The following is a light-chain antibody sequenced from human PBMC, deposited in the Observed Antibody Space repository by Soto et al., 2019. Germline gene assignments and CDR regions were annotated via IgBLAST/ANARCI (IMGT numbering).Light chain of an antibody. CDR1: QAIDSW. J-gene: IGKJ1*01. Sequence: GDRVTITCRASQAIDSWLAWYQQKPGEAPKLLIFTGSLLHSGVPPRFSGSGSGTDFTLTISSLQPEDFATYYCQQTLSFPPTFGQGTKVDIK. CDR3: QQTLSFPPT. V-gene: IGKV1-12*01. CDR2: TGS.